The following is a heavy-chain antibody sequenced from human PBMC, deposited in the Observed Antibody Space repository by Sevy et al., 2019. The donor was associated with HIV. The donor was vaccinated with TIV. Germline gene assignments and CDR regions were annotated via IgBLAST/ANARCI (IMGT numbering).Heavy chain of an antibody. CDR1: GFTFSSYA. CDR2: IWYDGSNK. Sequence: GGSLRLSCVASGFTFSSYAMHWVRQAPGKGLEWVAVIWYDGSNKYYADSVKDRFTISRDNSKNTLYLQMDSLRAEDTAMYYCAIGTNYYDRSGYFSMASWDYWGQGALVTVSS. V-gene: IGHV3-33*01. D-gene: IGHD3-22*01. CDR3: AIGTNYYDRSGYFSMASWDY. J-gene: IGHJ4*02.